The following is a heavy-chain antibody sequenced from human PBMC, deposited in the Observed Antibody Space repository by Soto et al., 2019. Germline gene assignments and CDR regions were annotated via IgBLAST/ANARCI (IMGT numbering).Heavy chain of an antibody. CDR3: ARDPGSGWEYLQH. V-gene: IGHV3-21*02. D-gene: IGHD6-19*01. Sequence: EVQLVESGGGLVKPGGSLRISCAASGFTFSNYGMNWVRQAPGKGLEWVSSISNGSSYIFYADSVKGRFTISRDNAENSLYLQMNSLTAEDSAVYYCARDPGSGWEYLQHWGQGTLVTVSS. CDR2: ISNGSSYI. J-gene: IGHJ1*01. CDR1: GFTFSNYG.